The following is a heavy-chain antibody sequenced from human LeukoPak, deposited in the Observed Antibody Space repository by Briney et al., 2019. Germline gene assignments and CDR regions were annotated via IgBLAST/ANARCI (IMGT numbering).Heavy chain of an antibody. J-gene: IGHJ4*02. CDR1: GGSFSGYY. D-gene: IGHD3-9*01. CDR3: ARWAYYDILTGYSPPGDF. Sequence: SETLSLTCAVYGGSFSGYYWSWIRQPPGKGLEWIGEINHSGSTNYNPSLKGRVTISVDTSKGQFSLKLSSVTAADTAVYYCARWAYYDILTGYSPPGDFWGQGTLVTVSS. V-gene: IGHV4-34*01. CDR2: INHSGST.